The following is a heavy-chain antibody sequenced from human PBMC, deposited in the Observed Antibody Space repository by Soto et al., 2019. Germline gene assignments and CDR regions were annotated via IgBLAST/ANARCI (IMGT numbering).Heavy chain of an antibody. Sequence: GGSLRLSCAASGFTFSSYAMHWVRQAPGKGLEYVSAISSNGGSTYYANSVKGRFTISRDNSKNTLYLQMGSLRAEDMAVYYCARRAVVVVAADRNDAFDIWGQGTMVTVSS. D-gene: IGHD2-15*01. V-gene: IGHV3-64*01. J-gene: IGHJ3*02. CDR2: ISSNGGST. CDR1: GFTFSSYA. CDR3: ARRAVVVVAADRNDAFDI.